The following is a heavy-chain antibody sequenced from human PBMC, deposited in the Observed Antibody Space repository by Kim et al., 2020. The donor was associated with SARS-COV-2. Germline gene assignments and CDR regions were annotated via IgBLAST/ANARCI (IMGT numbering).Heavy chain of an antibody. CDR3: AKDDRATTLTGSCYFDY. CDR2: ISWDGGST. J-gene: IGHJ4*02. Sequence: GGSLRLSCAASGFTFDDYTMHWVRQAPGKGLEWVSLISWDGGSTYYADSVKGRFTISRDNSKNSLYLQMNSLRTEDTALYYCAKDDRATTLTGSCYFDYWGQGTLVTVSS. V-gene: IGHV3-43*01. D-gene: IGHD7-27*01. CDR1: GFTFDDYT.